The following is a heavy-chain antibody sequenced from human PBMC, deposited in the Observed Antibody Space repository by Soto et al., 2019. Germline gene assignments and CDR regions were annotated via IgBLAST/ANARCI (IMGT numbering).Heavy chain of an antibody. CDR3: ARAKQDYYYYYMDV. V-gene: IGHV4-34*01. D-gene: IGHD6-13*01. J-gene: IGHJ6*03. Sequence: QVQLQQWGAGLLKPSETLSLTCAVYGGSFSGYYWSWIRQPPGKVLEWIGEINHSGSTNYHPSLKSRVTISADTSKNHFSLKLSSLTAADTAVYYCARAKQDYYYYYMDVWGKGTTVTVSS. CDR1: GGSFSGYY. CDR2: INHSGST.